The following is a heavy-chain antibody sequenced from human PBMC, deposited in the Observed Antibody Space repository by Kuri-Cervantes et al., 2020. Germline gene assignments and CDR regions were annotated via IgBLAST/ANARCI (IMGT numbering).Heavy chain of an antibody. V-gene: IGHV3-30*18. Sequence: GGSLRLSCAASGFTFSSYGMHWVRQAPGKGLEWVAVISYDGSNKYYADSVKGRFTISRDNSKNTLYLQMNSLRAEDTAVYYCAKPVLRFLEWLLFFDYWGQGTLVTVSS. D-gene: IGHD3-3*01. CDR2: ISYDGSNK. CDR1: GFTFSSYG. CDR3: AKPVLRFLEWLLFFDY. J-gene: IGHJ4*02.